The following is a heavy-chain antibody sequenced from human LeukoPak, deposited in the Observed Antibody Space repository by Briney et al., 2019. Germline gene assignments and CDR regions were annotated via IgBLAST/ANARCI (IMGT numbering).Heavy chain of an antibody. Sequence: ERSLRLSCAASGFTFSSYAMHWVRQAPGKGLEWVAVISYDGSNKYYADSVKGRFTISRDNSKNTLYLQMNSLRAEDTAVYYCAREVRHAMTPFFDYWGQGTLVTVSS. J-gene: IGHJ4*02. CDR3: AREVRHAMTPFFDY. CDR2: ISYDGSNK. CDR1: GFTFSSYA. D-gene: IGHD2-2*01. V-gene: IGHV3-30-3*01.